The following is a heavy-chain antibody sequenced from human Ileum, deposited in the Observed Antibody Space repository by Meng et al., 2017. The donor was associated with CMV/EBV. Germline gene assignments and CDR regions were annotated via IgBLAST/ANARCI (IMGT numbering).Heavy chain of an antibody. V-gene: IGHV3-15*06. D-gene: IGHD3-22*01. CDR3: AWDTSGYDRLDL. J-gene: IGHJ5*02. CDR2: IKSKGSGGTI. Sequence: ASGFKFSDAWMSWVRQAPGKGLEWVGRIKSKGSGGTIHYAAPVKGRFTISRDDSKNTLYLQMNSLKTEDTAVYYCAWDTSGYDRLDLWGQGTLVTVSS. CDR1: GFKFSDAW.